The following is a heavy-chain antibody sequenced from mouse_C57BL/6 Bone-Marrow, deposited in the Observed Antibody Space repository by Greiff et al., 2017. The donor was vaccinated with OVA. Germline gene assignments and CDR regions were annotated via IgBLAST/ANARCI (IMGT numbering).Heavy chain of an antibody. CDR1: GFTFTDYY. J-gene: IGHJ4*01. CDR3: ARYISSGFYAMDY. V-gene: IGHV7-3*01. Sequence: EVMLVESGGGLVQPGGSLSLSCAASGFTFTDYYMSWVRQPPGKALEWLGFIRNKANGYTTEYSASVKGRFTISRDNSQSILYLQMNALRAEDSATYYCARYISSGFYAMDYWGQGTSVTVSS. CDR2: IRNKANGYTT. D-gene: IGHD3-2*02.